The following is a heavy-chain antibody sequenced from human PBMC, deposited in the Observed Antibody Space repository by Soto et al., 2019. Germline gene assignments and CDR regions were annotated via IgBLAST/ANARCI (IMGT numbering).Heavy chain of an antibody. J-gene: IGHJ6*02. CDR3: ARVGVTMVRGVITYYYYYGMDV. Sequence: QVQLVQSGAEVKKPGSSVKVSCKASGGTFSSYAISWVRQAPGQGLEWMGGIIPIFGTANYAQKFQGRVTITADEATSTAYMELSRLRSEDTAVYYCARVGVTMVRGVITYYYYYGMDVWGQGTTVTVSS. CDR2: IIPIFGTA. CDR1: GGTFSSYA. V-gene: IGHV1-69*01. D-gene: IGHD3-10*01.